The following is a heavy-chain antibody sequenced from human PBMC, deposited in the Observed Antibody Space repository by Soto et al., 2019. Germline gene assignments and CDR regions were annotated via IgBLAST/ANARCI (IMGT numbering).Heavy chain of an antibody. V-gene: IGHV1-69*12. CDR1: GGTFSSDA. CDR3: ARDRARDGYNHD. CDR2: SIPTFGTA. Sequence: QVQLVQSGAEVKKPGSSVKVSCRASGGTFSSDAISWVRQAPGQGLEGMGASIPTFGTANYAQKFQGRVTITADESTSTAYMELSSLRSEDTAVYYCARDRARDGYNHDWGQGTLVTVSS. J-gene: IGHJ4*02. D-gene: IGHD5-12*01.